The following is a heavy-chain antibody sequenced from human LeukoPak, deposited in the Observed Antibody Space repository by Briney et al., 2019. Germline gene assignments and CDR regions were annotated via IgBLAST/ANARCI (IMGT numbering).Heavy chain of an antibody. CDR3: ARDGGYSGYDADC. D-gene: IGHD5-12*01. J-gene: IGHJ4*02. CDR2: ISDSSAM. CDR1: GFTFSTYS. V-gene: IGHV3-48*01. Sequence: GGSLRLSCAASGFTFSTYSMKWVRQAPGKGLEWVSYISDSSAMYYADSVRGRFTISRENDKNSLFLRMNSLRAEDTAVYYCARDGGYSGYDADCWGQGTLVTVSS.